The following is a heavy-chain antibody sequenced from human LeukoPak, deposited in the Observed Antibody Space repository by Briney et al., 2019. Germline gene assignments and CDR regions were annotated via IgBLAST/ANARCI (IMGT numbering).Heavy chain of an antibody. J-gene: IGHJ4*02. CDR2: IYLGDSDT. CDR3: ARLFAGCGTRCPFDY. D-gene: IGHD2-2*01. Sequence: GESLKISCKGSGYSFTSYWIGWVRQMPGKGLEWMGIIYLGDSDTKYSPSFQGQVTISADKSISTAYLQWSSLKASDTAMYYCARLFAGCGTRCPFDYWGQGTLVTVSS. V-gene: IGHV5-51*01. CDR1: GYSFTSYW.